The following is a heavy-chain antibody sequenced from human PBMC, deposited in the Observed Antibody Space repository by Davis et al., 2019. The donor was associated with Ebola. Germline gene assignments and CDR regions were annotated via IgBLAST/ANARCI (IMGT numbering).Heavy chain of an antibody. CDR3: ARDSEKWLPGAFDI. CDR1: GGSISSGGYY. Sequence: PSETLSLTCTVSGGSISSGGYYWSWIRQHPGKGLEWIGYIYYSGSTYYNPSLKSRVTISVDTSKNQFSLKLSSVTAADTAVYYCARDSEKWLPGAFDIWGQGTMVTVSS. J-gene: IGHJ3*02. V-gene: IGHV4-31*03. D-gene: IGHD3-22*01. CDR2: IYYSGST.